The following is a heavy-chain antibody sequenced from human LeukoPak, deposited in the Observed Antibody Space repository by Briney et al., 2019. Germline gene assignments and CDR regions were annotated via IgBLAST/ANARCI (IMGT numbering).Heavy chain of an antibody. CDR2: TYYRSKWYN. CDR1: GDSVSSNSAA. Sequence: SQTLSLTCAISGDSVSSNSAAWNWIRQSPSRGLEWLGRTYYRSKWYNDYAVSVKSRITINPDTSKNQFSLQLNSVTPEDTAVYYCARRITIFGVVARHMDVWGKGTTVTVSS. D-gene: IGHD3-3*01. J-gene: IGHJ6*03. V-gene: IGHV6-1*01. CDR3: ARRITIFGVVARHMDV.